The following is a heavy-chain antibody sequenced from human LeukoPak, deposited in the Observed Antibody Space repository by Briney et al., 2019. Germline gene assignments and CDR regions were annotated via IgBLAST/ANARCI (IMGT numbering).Heavy chain of an antibody. V-gene: IGHV3-23*01. CDR1: GIALIEYT. J-gene: IGHJ4*02. CDR2: AGSGRDT. CDR3: ASTFTRFLKADY. D-gene: IGHD3-3*01. Sequence: PGGSLRVFCAASGIALIEYTMSWVRQAPGKGLEGVSAAGSGRDTFYADSVRGRFTISKDHSKNTLWLQMNSLRADDTAIYYCASTFTRFLKADYWGQGTLVTVSS.